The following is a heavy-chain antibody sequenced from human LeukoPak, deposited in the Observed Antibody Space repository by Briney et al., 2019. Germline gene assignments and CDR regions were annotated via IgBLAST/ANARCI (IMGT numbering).Heavy chain of an antibody. Sequence: ASVKVSCKASGYTFTSYGISWVRQAPGQGLEWMGWISAYNGSTNYAQKLQGRVTMTTDTCTSTAYMELRSLRSDDTAVYYCARAIVGATKTSGYYFDYWGQGTLVTVSS. D-gene: IGHD1-26*01. V-gene: IGHV1-18*01. J-gene: IGHJ4*02. CDR1: GYTFTSYG. CDR3: ARAIVGATKTSGYYFDY. CDR2: ISAYNGST.